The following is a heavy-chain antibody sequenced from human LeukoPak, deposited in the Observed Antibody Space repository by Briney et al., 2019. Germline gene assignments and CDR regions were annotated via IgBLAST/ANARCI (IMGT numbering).Heavy chain of an antibody. CDR3: ARAPPPGYCTNGVCRTLVYYFDY. CDR1: GGSISSGGYS. Sequence: SETLSLTCAVSGGSISSGGYSWSWIRQPPGKGLEWFGYIYYSRSYYYNPSLKSRVTISVDTSKNQFSLMLSSVTAADTAVYYCARAPPPGYCTNGVCRTLVYYFDYWGQGTLVTVSS. D-gene: IGHD2-8*01. CDR2: IYYSRSY. V-gene: IGHV4-30-4*07. J-gene: IGHJ4*02.